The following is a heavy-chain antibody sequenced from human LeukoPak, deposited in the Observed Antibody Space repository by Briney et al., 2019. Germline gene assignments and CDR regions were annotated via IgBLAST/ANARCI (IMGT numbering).Heavy chain of an antibody. J-gene: IGHJ4*02. CDR1: GGSFSGYY. CDR2: INHSGST. Sequence: SETLSLTCAVYGGSFSGYYWSWIRQPPGKGLEWIGEINHSGSTNYNPSLKSRVTISVDTSKNQFSLKLSSVTAADTAVYYCARVMVRASSGSYYTLIDYWGQGTLVTVSS. D-gene: IGHD3-10*01. V-gene: IGHV4-34*01. CDR3: ARVMVRASSGSYYTLIDY.